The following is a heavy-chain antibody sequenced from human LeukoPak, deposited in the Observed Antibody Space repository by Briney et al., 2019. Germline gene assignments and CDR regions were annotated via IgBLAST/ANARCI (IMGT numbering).Heavy chain of an antibody. CDR3: ARSGYCSGASCYAEGIDH. Sequence: ASVKVSCKASGYTFIGNGITWVRQAPGQGLEWMGWISGYNGNTAHAQMLQGRVTMTTDTSTTTAYMELRGLRSDDMAVYYCARSGYCSGASCYAEGIDHWGQGTLVTVS. J-gene: IGHJ4*02. CDR2: ISGYNGNT. D-gene: IGHD2-2*01. CDR1: GYTFIGNG. V-gene: IGHV1-18*03.